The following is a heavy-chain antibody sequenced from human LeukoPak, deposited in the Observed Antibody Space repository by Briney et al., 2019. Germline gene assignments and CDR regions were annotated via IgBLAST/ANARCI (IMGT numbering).Heavy chain of an antibody. CDR2: ISPDGKYI. CDR1: GFTFSSTV. J-gene: IGHJ4*02. V-gene: IGHV3-23*01. CDR3: TRESGGPVDN. Sequence: GGSLRLSCAASGFTFSSTVMTWVRQAPGKGLEWVSTISPDGKYIYYADSLRGRFTMSRDNSKNTLYLQMNSLRTEDTGVYYCTRESGGPVDNWGQGTLVTVSS. D-gene: IGHD4-23*01.